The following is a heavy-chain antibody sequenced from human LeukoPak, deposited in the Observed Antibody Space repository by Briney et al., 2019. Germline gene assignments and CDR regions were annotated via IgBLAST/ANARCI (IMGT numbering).Heavy chain of an antibody. J-gene: IGHJ4*02. Sequence: PGGSLRLSCAASGFTFSSYSMNWVRQAPGKGLEWVSYISSSSSTIYYADSVKGRFTISRDNAKNSLYLQMNSLRAEDTAVYYCARGYYDFWSGYSKDYWGQGTLVTVSS. CDR1: GFTFSSYS. CDR3: ARGYYDFWSGYSKDY. D-gene: IGHD3-3*01. V-gene: IGHV3-48*01. CDR2: ISSSSSTI.